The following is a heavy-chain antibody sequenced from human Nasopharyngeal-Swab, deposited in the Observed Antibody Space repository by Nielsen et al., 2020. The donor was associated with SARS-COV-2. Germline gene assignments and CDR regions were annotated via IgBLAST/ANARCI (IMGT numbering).Heavy chain of an antibody. D-gene: IGHD5-24*01. CDR3: ARRAARDGYNYEVDP. J-gene: IGHJ5*02. CDR1: GYSFANYW. CDR2: IYPGNSDT. V-gene: IGHV5-51*01. Sequence: GESLKISCPGFGYSFANYWIGWVRQMPGKGLEWMGSIYPGNSDTRYSPAFHGRVTMSADKSINTAYLQWTSLRASDTAVYYCARRAARDGYNYEVDPWGQGTRVTVSS.